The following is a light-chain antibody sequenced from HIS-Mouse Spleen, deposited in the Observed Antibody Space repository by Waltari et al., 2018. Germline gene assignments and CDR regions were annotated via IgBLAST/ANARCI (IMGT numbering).Light chain of an antibody. J-gene: IGLJ2*01. V-gene: IGLV3-21*03. Sequence: SYVLTQPPSVSVAPGKTARITCGGNNIGSKSVHWYQQKPGQAPGLVVYDDSDRPSGMPGRFSGSNSGNTATLTISRVEAGDEADYYCQVWDSSSDHVVFGGGTKLTVL. CDR2: DDS. CDR3: QVWDSSSDHVV. CDR1: NIGSKS.